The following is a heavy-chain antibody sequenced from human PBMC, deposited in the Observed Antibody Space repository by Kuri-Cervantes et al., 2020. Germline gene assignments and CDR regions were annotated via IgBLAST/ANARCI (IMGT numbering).Heavy chain of an antibody. CDR3: AKDEGSVPSKWFDP. D-gene: IGHD3-10*02. CDR2: ISWNSGSI. Sequence: GGSLRLSCAASGFTFDDYAMHWVRQAPGKGLEWVSGISWNSGSIGYADSVKGRFTISRDNAKNSLYLQMNSLRAEDTAFYYCAKDEGSVPSKWFDPWGQGTLVTVSS. CDR1: GFTFDDYA. V-gene: IGHV3-9*01. J-gene: IGHJ5*02.